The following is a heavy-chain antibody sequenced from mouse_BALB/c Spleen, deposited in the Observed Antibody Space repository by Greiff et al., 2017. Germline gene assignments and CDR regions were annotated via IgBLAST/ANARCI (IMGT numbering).Heavy chain of an antibody. CDR3: NAAYGNYLSYFDY. V-gene: IGHV14-4*02. CDR2: IDPENGDT. CDR1: GFNIKDYY. J-gene: IGHJ2*01. Sequence: VQLQQSGAELVRSGASVKLSCTASGFNIKDYYMHWVKQRPEQGLEWIGWIDPENGDTEYAPKFQGKATMTADTSSNTAYLQLSSLTSEDTAVYYCNAAYGNYLSYFDYWGQGTTLTVSS. D-gene: IGHD2-10*02.